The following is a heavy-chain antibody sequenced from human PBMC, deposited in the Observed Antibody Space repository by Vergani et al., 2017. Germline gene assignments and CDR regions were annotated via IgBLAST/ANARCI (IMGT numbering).Heavy chain of an antibody. D-gene: IGHD2-15*01. CDR2: IYYSGST. Sequence: QVQLQESGPGLVKPSQTLSLTCTVSGGSISSGGYYWSWIRQHPGKGLEWIGYIYYSGSTDYNPSLKRLVTIAVDTSKNQFSLKLSSVTAADTAVYYCARVGIAPYCSGGSCYRGRWFDPWGQGTLVTVSS. V-gene: IGHV4-31*01. J-gene: IGHJ5*02. CDR1: GGSISSGGYY. CDR3: ARVGIAPYCSGGSCYRGRWFDP.